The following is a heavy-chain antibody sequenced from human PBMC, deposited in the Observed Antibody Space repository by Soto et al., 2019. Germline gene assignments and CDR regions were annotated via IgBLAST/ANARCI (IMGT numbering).Heavy chain of an antibody. CDR3: ARVERGWFGELYHYYYGMDV. CDR1: GGSISSYY. J-gene: IGHJ6*02. Sequence: SETLSLTCTVSGGSISSYYWSWIRQPPGKGLEWIGYIYYSGSTNYNPSLKRRVTISVDTSKTQFSLKLSSVTAADTAVYYCARVERGWFGELYHYYYGMDVWGQGTTLTVS. D-gene: IGHD3-10*01. V-gene: IGHV4-59*01. CDR2: IYYSGST.